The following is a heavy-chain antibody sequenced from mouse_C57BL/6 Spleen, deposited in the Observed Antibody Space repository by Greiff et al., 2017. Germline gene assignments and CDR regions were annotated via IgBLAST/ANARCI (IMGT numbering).Heavy chain of an antibody. CDR3: ARLGYGSSYGYFDV. V-gene: IGHV1-82*01. J-gene: IGHJ1*03. CDR1: GYAFSSSW. D-gene: IGHD1-1*01. CDR2: IYPGDGDT. Sequence: QVQLKESGPELVKPGASVKISCKASGYAFSSSWMNWVKQRPGKGLEWIGRIYPGDGDTNYNGKFKGKATLTADKSSSTAYMQLSSLTSEDSAVYFCARLGYGSSYGYFDVWGTGTTVTVSS.